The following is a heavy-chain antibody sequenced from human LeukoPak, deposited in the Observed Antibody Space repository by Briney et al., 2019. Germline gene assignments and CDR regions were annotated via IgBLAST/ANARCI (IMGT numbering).Heavy chain of an antibody. CDR3: ARDPLSIAVAGTQPPDY. D-gene: IGHD6-19*01. CDR2: ISYDGSNK. Sequence: GSLRLSCAASGFTFSSYAMQWVRQAPGKGLEWVAVISYDGSNKYYADSVKGRFTISRDNSKNTLYLQMNSLRAEDTAVYYCARDPLSIAVAGTQPPDYWGQGTLVTVSS. V-gene: IGHV3-30-3*01. J-gene: IGHJ4*02. CDR1: GFTFSSYA.